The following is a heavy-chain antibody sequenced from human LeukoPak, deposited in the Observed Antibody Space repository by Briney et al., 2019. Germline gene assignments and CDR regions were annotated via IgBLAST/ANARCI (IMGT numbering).Heavy chain of an antibody. V-gene: IGHV3-30*02. Sequence: GGSLRLSCAASGFTFSSYGMHWVRQAPGKGLEWVAFILYDGSNKYYADSVKGRFTISRDNSKNTLYLQMNSLRAEDTAVYYCAKDWMYKYSGGYWGQGTLVTVSS. D-gene: IGHD1-26*01. J-gene: IGHJ4*02. CDR1: GFTFSSYG. CDR2: ILYDGSNK. CDR3: AKDWMYKYSGGY.